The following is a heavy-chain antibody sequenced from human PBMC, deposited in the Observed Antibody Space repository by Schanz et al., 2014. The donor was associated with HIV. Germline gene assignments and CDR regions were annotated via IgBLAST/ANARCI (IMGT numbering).Heavy chain of an antibody. CDR2: ISYDGSNK. Sequence: QVQLVESGGGVVQPGRSLRLSCAASGFTFSSYGMHWVRQAPGKGLEWVAVISYDGSNKYYADSVKGRFTISRDNAKNSLYLQMNSLRDEDTAVYYCARDNWGPDHWGQGTLVTVSS. D-gene: IGHD3-16*01. CDR1: GFTFSSYG. CDR3: ARDNWGPDH. J-gene: IGHJ4*02. V-gene: IGHV3-30*03.